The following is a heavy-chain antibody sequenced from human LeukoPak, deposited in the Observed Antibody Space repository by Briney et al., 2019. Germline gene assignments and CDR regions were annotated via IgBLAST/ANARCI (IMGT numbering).Heavy chain of an antibody. V-gene: IGHV1-18*01. D-gene: IGHD4-17*01. J-gene: IGHJ4*02. CDR3: ATAQDYGEYVLGYFDY. CDR1: GYTFTSYV. CDR2: ISPYKDNA. Sequence: ASVKVSCKASGYTFTSYVISWVRQAPGQGPEWMGWISPYKDNAIYAQKFQGRLTMTTDTSTGTAYMELRSLTTDDTAVYYCATAQDYGEYVLGYFDYWGQGTLVTVSS.